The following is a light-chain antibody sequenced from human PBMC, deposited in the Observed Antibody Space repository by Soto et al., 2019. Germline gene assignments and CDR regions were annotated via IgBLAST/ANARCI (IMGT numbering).Light chain of an antibody. CDR2: AAS. J-gene: IGKJ2*01. CDR3: QQSYRRPYT. CDR1: QSINIY. V-gene: IGKV1-39*01. Sequence: IQLTQSPSSLSASVGDRVTLTCRASQSINIYLNWYQQKPGKAPTLLIYAASSLQSVVPSRFSGGGSRTDFTLTISSLQTEDFATYYCQQSYRRPYTFGQGTKLDI.